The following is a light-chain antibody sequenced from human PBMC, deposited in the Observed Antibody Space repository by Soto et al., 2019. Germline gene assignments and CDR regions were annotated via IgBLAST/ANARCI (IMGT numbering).Light chain of an antibody. CDR1: QSISSY. J-gene: IGKJ1*01. V-gene: IGKV1-39*01. CDR2: AAS. Sequence: DIQMTQSPSSLSASVGDRVTITCRASQSISSYLNWYQLKPGKAPNLLIYAASSLQSGVPSRYSGSGSGTDFTLTISSLQPEDFATYYCQQSYSTPRTFGQGTKVEIK. CDR3: QQSYSTPRT.